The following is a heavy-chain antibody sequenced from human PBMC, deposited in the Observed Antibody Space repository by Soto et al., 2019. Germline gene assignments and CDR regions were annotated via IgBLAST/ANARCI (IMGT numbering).Heavy chain of an antibody. J-gene: IGHJ4*02. CDR1: GFLFDDFD. Sequence: VYLVESGGDLVQPGRSLRLTCLASGFLFDDFDMHWVRQGPGKGLEWVAGISWRTGDIVYADSVRGRFTISGDKAKPSLSLEMARLSIVDTAMYYWVKDPMRGGALGWWGFDGWGQGTLVTVSS. CDR2: ISWRTGDI. V-gene: IGHV3-9*01. CDR3: VKDPMRGGALGWWGFDG. D-gene: IGHD3-10*01.